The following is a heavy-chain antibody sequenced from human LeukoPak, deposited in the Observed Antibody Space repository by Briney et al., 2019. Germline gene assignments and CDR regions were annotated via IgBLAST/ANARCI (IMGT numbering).Heavy chain of an antibody. Sequence: HTGRSLRLSCAASGFTFDDYAMHWIRQAPGKGLEWVSGISWNSGSIGYADSVKGRLTISRDNAKNTLYLQMNSLRAEDTAVYYCARETRKQWLGLDYWGQGTLVTVSS. D-gene: IGHD6-19*01. J-gene: IGHJ4*02. V-gene: IGHV3-9*01. CDR3: ARETRKQWLGLDY. CDR2: ISWNSGSI. CDR1: GFTFDDYA.